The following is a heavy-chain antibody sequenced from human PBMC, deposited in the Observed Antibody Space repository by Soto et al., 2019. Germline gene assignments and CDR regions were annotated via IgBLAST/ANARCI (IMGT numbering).Heavy chain of an antibody. D-gene: IGHD3-3*01. CDR3: ARKKSYTIFGVFTPEIAA. J-gene: IGHJ5*02. CDR1: GFDFDTYW. Sequence: GDSLKISCMTSGFDFDTYWINWVRRMPGKGLEWIGRIDPSDSYTNYNPSFQGHVTISADRSINTAYLQWSSLKASDTAIYYCARKKSYTIFGVFTPEIAAWGQGNLVTVSS. CDR2: IDPSDSYT. V-gene: IGHV5-10-1*01.